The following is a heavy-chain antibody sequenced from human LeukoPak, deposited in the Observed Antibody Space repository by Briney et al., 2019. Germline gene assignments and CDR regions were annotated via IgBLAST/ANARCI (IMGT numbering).Heavy chain of an antibody. V-gene: IGHV4-4*02. CDR2: IYHSGST. D-gene: IGHD4-23*01. CDR1: GGSISSSNW. Sequence: PSGTLSPTCAVSGGSISSSNWWSWVRQPPGKGLEWIGEIYHSGSTNYNPSLKSRVTISVDKSKNQFSLKLSSVTAADTAVYYCARAGTVVILYAFDIWGQGTMVTVSS. J-gene: IGHJ3*02. CDR3: ARAGTVVILYAFDI.